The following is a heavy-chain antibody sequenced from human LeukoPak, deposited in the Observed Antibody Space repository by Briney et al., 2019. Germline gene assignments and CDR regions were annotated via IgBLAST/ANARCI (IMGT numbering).Heavy chain of an antibody. CDR3: AKTHSSSWHPLDF. J-gene: IGHJ4*02. V-gene: IGHV3-23*01. CDR2: IVGDGGST. CDR1: GFPFSSYA. D-gene: IGHD6-13*01. Sequence: PGRSLRLSCAASGFPFSSYAMSWVRHGPGKGLEWVLAIVGDGGSTYYADSVKGRFTISRDNSNNTLYLQMNNLRAEDTAVYYCAKTHSSSWHPLDFWGQGTLVTASS.